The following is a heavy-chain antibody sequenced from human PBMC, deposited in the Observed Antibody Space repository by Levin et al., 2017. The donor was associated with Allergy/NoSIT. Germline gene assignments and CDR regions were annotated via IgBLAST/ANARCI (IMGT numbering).Heavy chain of an antibody. J-gene: IGHJ4*02. V-gene: IGHV3-64*02. CDR1: GFTFSTYA. CDR2: INNKGDDT. Sequence: GGSLRLSCAASGFTFSTYAMHWVRQAPGQGLECVSAINNKGDDTYYADSVKGRFTISRDNSRNTLYLQMGSLRPEDMAVYYWARENGGPFDFWGQGTLVTVSS. CDR3: ARENGGPFDF. D-gene: IGHD4-23*01.